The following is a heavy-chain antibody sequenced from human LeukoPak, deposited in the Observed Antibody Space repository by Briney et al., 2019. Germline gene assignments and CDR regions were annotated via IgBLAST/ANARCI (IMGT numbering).Heavy chain of an antibody. Sequence: TGGSLRLSCAASGFTFSSYAMSWVRQAPGKGLEWVSAISGSGGSTYYADSVKGRFTISRDNSKNTLYLQMNSLRAEDTAVYYCAKASLGYYSGGSCSPYDYWGQGTLVTVSS. V-gene: IGHV3-23*01. CDR2: ISGSGGST. CDR3: AKASLGYYSGGSCSPYDY. J-gene: IGHJ4*02. CDR1: GFTFSSYA. D-gene: IGHD2-15*01.